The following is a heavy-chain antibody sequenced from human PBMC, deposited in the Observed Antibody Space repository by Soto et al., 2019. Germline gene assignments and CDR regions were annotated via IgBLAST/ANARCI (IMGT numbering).Heavy chain of an antibody. V-gene: IGHV4-30-4*01. CDR1: GGSISSGDYY. CDR2: IYYSGST. J-gene: IGHJ6*02. Sequence: QVQLQESGPGLVKPSQTLSLTCTVSGGSISSGDYYWSWIRQPPGKGLEWIGYIYYSGSTYYNPSLKSRVTISVDTSKNQFSLKLSSVTAADTAVYYCAREMPPDDSSGYRTLKGDYYYGMDVWGQGTTVTVSS. CDR3: AREMPPDDSSGYRTLKGDYYYGMDV. D-gene: IGHD3-22*01.